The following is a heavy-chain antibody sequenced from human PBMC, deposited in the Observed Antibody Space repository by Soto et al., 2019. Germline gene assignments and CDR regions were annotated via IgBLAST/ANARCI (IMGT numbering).Heavy chain of an antibody. J-gene: IGHJ3*02. V-gene: IGHV1-18*04. CDR2: ISAYNGNT. CDR3: ASSQNYDILTADAVLDAFEI. Sequence: ASVKVSCKASGYTFTSYGISWVRQAPGQGLEWMGWISAYNGNTNYAQKLQGRVTMTTDTSTSTAYMELRSLRSDDTAVYYCASSQNYDILTADAVLDAFEIWGQGTMVTVSS. CDR1: GYTFTSYG. D-gene: IGHD3-9*01.